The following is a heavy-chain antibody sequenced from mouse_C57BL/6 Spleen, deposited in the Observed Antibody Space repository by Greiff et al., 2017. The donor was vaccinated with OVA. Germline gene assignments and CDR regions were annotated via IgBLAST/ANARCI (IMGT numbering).Heavy chain of an antibody. CDR2: INPNNGGT. J-gene: IGHJ4*01. D-gene: IGHD1-1*01. CDR1: GYTFTDYN. Sequence: EVQLQESGPELVKPGASVKIPCKASGYTFTDYNMDWVKQSHGKSLEWIGDINPNNGGTIYNQKFKGKATLTVDKSSSTAYMELRSLTSEDTAVYDCAREKYYGMGAMDYWGQGTSVTVSS. V-gene: IGHV1-18*01. CDR3: AREKYYGMGAMDY.